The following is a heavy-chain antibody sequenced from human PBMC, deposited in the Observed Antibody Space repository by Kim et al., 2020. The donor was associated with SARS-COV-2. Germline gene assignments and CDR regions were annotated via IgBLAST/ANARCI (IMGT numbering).Heavy chain of an antibody. Sequence: SETLSLTCAVSGDSISSSYWWTWVRQSPGKGLEWIGEAHKNGETNYNPSLKRRVAMSLDKSKNQFSLKLTSVTAADSATYYCARVPGGCSASSCYFSSWG. D-gene: IGHD2-2*01. CDR1: GDSISSSYW. V-gene: IGHV4-4*02. CDR2: AHKNGET. J-gene: IGHJ5*01. CDR3: ARVPGGCSASSCYFSS.